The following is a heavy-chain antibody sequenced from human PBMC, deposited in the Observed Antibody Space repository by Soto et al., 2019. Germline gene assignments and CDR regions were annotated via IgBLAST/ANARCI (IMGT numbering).Heavy chain of an antibody. J-gene: IGHJ4*02. CDR3: ARDQGGYFDY. Sequence: QVQLVESGGGVVQPGRSLRLSCAASGFTFSSYGMHWVRQAPGKGLEWVAVIWYDGSNKYYADSVKGRFTISRDNFKNTVYLQMNSLRAEDTAVYYWARDQGGYFDYWGRGTLVTVSS. CDR2: IWYDGSNK. D-gene: IGHD3-16*01. CDR1: GFTFSSYG. V-gene: IGHV3-33*01.